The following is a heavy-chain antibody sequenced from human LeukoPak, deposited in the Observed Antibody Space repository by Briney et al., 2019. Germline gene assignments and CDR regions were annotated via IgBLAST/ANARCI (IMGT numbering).Heavy chain of an antibody. Sequence: ASVKVSCKASGYTFTGYYMHWVRQAPGQGPEWMGWINPNSGGTNYAQKFQGRVTMTRDTSLSTVYMELSRLRSDDTAVYYCARVTITTMNAFDIWGQGTMVTVSS. CDR3: ARVTITTMNAFDI. D-gene: IGHD4-11*01. CDR1: GYTFTGYY. CDR2: INPNSGGT. J-gene: IGHJ3*02. V-gene: IGHV1-2*02.